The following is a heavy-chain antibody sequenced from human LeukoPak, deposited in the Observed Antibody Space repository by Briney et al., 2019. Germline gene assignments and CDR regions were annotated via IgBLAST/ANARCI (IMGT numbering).Heavy chain of an antibody. CDR2: IYYSGSA. CDR3: ARHGWAAQLDY. Sequence: SQTLSLTCTVSGGSISSGGYYWSWIRQLPGKGLEWIGYIYYSGSAYYNPSLNSRVTISVDTSKNQFSLKLSSVTAADTAVYYCARHGWAAQLDYWGQGTLVTVSS. CDR1: GGSISSGGYY. D-gene: IGHD2-15*01. V-gene: IGHV4-31*03. J-gene: IGHJ4*02.